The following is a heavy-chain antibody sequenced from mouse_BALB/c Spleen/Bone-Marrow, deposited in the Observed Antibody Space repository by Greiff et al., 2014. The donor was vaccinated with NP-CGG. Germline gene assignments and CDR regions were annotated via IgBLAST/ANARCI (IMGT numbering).Heavy chain of an antibody. CDR2: ISNLAYSI. V-gene: IGHV5-15*02. CDR1: GFTFSDYG. J-gene: IGHJ4*01. Sequence: EVKLVESGGALVQPGGSRKLSCADSGFTFSDYGMAWVRQAPGKGPEWVAFISNLAYSIYYTDTVTGRFTISRENAKNTLYLEMSSLRSEDTAMYYCARETTRGAMDYWGQGTSVTVSS. D-gene: IGHD2-1*01. CDR3: ARETTRGAMDY.